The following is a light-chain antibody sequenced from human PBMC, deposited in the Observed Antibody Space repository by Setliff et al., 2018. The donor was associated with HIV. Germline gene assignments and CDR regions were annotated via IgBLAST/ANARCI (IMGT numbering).Light chain of an antibody. J-gene: IGLJ1*01. V-gene: IGLV2-11*01. CDR1: SSDVGGYQY. CDR3: CSYAGYYSFYV. Sequence: QSVLTQPASVSGSPGQSITISCTGTSSDVGGYQYVSWYQQHPGKAPKLIIYDVSKRPSGVPDRFSGSKSGSTASLTISGLQAEDEADYYCCSYAGYYSFYVFGNGTKVTVL. CDR2: DVS.